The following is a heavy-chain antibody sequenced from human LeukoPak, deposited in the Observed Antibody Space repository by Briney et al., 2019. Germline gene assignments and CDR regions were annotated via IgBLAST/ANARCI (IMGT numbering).Heavy chain of an antibody. CDR1: GFSFSNYG. CDR2: ISGSGGST. Sequence: QTGGSLRLSCAASGFSFSNYGMNWVRQAPGKGLEWVSAISGSGGSTYYADSVKGRFTISRDNSKNTLYLQMNSLRAEDTAVYYCAKGGDSSSWYRLGVIYYYGMDVWGQGTTVTVSS. J-gene: IGHJ6*02. CDR3: AKGGDSSSWYRLGVIYYYGMDV. V-gene: IGHV3-23*01. D-gene: IGHD6-13*01.